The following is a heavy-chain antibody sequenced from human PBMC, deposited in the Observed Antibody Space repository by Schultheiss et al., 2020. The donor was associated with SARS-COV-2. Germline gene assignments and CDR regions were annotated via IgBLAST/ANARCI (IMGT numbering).Heavy chain of an antibody. CDR1: GFTFSNAW. D-gene: IGHD2-15*01. CDR2: IKSKTDGGTT. Sequence: GESLKISCAASGFTFSNAWMSWVRQAPGKGLEWVGRIKSKTDGGTTDYAAPVKGRFTISRDDSKNTLYLQMNSLRAEDTAVYYCARDLPCSGGSCEIDYWGQGTLVTVSS. J-gene: IGHJ4*02. CDR3: ARDLPCSGGSCEIDY. V-gene: IGHV3-15*05.